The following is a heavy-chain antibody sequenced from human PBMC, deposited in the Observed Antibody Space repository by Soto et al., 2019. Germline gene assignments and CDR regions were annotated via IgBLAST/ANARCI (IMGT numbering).Heavy chain of an antibody. CDR1: GDSISGSPYY. CDR3: ARLQTAVPHY. CDR2: IFHDGYI. V-gene: IGHV4-39*01. Sequence: QVQLQESGPGLVMPSETLSLTCSVSGDSISGSPYYWGWIRQPPGKRLEWIGSIFHDGYIVYTPSLXSRVTISVDTSKNQFSLKLTSVAAADTAIYFCARLQTAVPHYWGQGILVTVSS. J-gene: IGHJ4*02. D-gene: IGHD6-13*01.